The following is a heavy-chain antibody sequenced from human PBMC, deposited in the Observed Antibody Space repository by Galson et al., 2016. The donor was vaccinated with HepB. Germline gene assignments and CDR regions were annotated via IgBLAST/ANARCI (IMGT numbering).Heavy chain of an antibody. CDR3: ARDIGYEGVLYGMDV. J-gene: IGHJ6*02. CDR1: EETFRKYG. D-gene: IGHD5-12*01. CDR2: IIPLLGSA. V-gene: IGHV1-69*13. Sequence: SVKVSCKASEETFRKYGISWVRQAPGQGLEWMGGIIPLLGSAEYPPRAQGRVTITAEASTNTAYMELRGLTSEDTAVYLCARDIGYEGVLYGMDVWGQGTTVTVSS.